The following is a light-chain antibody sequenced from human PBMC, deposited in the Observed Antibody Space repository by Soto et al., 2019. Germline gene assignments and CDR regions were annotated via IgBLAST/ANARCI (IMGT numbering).Light chain of an antibody. Sequence: DIQMTQSPSSLSASVGDRVTITCRASQSISSYLNWYQQKPGKAPKRLIYADSSLQSGVPSRFSGSGSGTDFTLTISSLQTEDFATYYCQQSYSTPRTLGQGTKVEIK. CDR1: QSISSY. CDR2: ADS. V-gene: IGKV1-39*01. CDR3: QQSYSTPRT. J-gene: IGKJ1*01.